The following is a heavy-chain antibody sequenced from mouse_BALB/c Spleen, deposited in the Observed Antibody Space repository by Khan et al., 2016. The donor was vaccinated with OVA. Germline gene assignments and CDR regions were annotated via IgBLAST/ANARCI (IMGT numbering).Heavy chain of an antibody. V-gene: IGHV1S81*02. J-gene: IGHJ2*01. Sequence: QVQLKESGAELVKAGASVKMSCKASGFTFTSYWMHWVKQRLGQGLEWFAETNPTNGRTYYNEKFKSKATLTVDKSSSTAYMLLSGPTFEDAAINYCARVKKIVATYFNNWGQGTTLTVSS. CDR2: TNPTNGRT. CDR3: ARVKKIVATYFNN. CDR1: GFTFTSYW. D-gene: IGHD1-1*01.